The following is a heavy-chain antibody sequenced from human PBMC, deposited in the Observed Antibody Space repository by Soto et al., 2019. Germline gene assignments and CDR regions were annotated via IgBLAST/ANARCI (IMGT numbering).Heavy chain of an antibody. CDR2: SNPNSGGT. V-gene: IGHV1-2*02. CDR3: ARGLSLAANC. CDR1: GYTFTGYY. D-gene: IGHD6-25*01. J-gene: IGHJ4*02. Sequence: ASVKVSCKASGYTFTGYYMHWVRQATGQGLEWMGWSNPNSGGTNYAQKVQGRVTMTRDTSISTAYMELSRLGSDDTAVYYCARGLSLAANCWGQGTLVTVSS.